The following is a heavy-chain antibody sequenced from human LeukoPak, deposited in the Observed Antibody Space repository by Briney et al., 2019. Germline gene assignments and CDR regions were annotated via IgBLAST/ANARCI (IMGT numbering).Heavy chain of an antibody. D-gene: IGHD1-1*01. V-gene: IGHV3-30-3*01. Sequence: PGGSLRLSCAASGFTFSSYAMHWVRQAPGKGLEWVAVISYDGSNKYYADSVKGRFTISRDNAKNYLQMNSLRAEDTAVYYCARKLTGTTFFDYWGQGTLVTVSS. CDR2: ISYDGSNK. CDR3: ARKLTGTTFFDY. J-gene: IGHJ4*02. CDR1: GFTFSSYA.